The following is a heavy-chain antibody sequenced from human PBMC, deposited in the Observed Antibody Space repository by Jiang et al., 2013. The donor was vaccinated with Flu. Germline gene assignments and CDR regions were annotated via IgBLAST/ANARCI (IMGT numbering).Heavy chain of an antibody. CDR3: ARHCGGDCLPSYDAFDI. Sequence: GSGLVKPSETLSLTCTVSGGSISSYYWSWIRQPPGKGLEWIGYIYYSGSTNYNPSLKSRVTISVDTSKNQFSLKLSSVTAADTAVYYCARHCGGDCLPSYDAFDIWGQGTMVTVSS. D-gene: IGHD2-21*02. V-gene: IGHV4-59*08. CDR1: GGSISSYY. CDR2: IYYSGST. J-gene: IGHJ3*02.